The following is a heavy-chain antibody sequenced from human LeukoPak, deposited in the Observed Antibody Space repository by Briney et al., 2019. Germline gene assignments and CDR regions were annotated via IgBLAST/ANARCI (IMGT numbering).Heavy chain of an antibody. D-gene: IGHD3-3*01. J-gene: IGHJ4*02. V-gene: IGHV3-74*01. CDR1: GFTFSSYG. CDR3: AKDHYWSIDY. CDR2: IKGDGIST. Sequence: GGSLRLSCVASGFTFSSYGMQWVRHAPGQGLVWVSRIKGDGISTNYADSVKGRFTISRDIAKNTLYLQMNSLRAEDTGVYYCAKDHYWSIDYWGRGTLVTVSS.